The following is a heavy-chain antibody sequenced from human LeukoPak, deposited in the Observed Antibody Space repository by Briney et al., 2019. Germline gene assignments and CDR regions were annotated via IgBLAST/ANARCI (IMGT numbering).Heavy chain of an antibody. Sequence: SETLSLTFSVSGHSIRSSYCSSSRQAPGFGLECIGYTNNSGDKIYNPSLKGRATLSLDTSNTQISLRLTPVTAADAAVYYCAKTARTFRSWGPGILVTVSS. CDR2: TNNSGDK. CDR3: AKTARTFRS. CDR1: GHSIRSSY. D-gene: IGHD1-7*01. V-gene: IGHV4-4*09. J-gene: IGHJ5*02.